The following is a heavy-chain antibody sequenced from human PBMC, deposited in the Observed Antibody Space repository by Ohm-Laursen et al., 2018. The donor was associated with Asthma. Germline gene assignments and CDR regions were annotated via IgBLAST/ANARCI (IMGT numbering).Heavy chain of an antibody. D-gene: IGHD6-19*01. CDR3: ARDRYSSGWEYYYGMDV. J-gene: IGHJ6*02. CDR1: GFTFSSYA. V-gene: IGHV3-23*01. CDR2: ISGSGGST. Sequence: SLRLSCSASGFTFSSYAMSWVRQAPGKGLEWVSAISGSGGSTYYADSVKGRFTISRDNSKNTLYLQMNSLRAEDTAVYYCARDRYSSGWEYYYGMDVWGQGTTVTVSS.